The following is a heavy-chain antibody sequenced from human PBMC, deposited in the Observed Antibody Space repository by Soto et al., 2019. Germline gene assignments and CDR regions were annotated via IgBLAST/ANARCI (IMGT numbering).Heavy chain of an antibody. Sequence: GAAVKVSCKASGYTFTSYAMNWVRQAPGQRLVWIGWINTNTGNPTYAQGFTGRFVFSLDTSVSTAYLQICSLKAEDTAVYYCSRWRSRITPLGYYYYGMDVWGQGTTVTVSS. CDR3: SRWRSRITPLGYYYYGMDV. D-gene: IGHD3-16*01. CDR2: INTNTGNP. J-gene: IGHJ6*02. V-gene: IGHV7-4-1*01. CDR1: GYTFTSYA.